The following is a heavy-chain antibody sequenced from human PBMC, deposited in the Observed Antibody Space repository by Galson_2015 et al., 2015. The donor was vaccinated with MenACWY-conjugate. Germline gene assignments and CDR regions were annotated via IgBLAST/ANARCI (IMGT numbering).Heavy chain of an antibody. J-gene: IGHJ4*02. Sequence: SLRLSCAASGFSFDDSAMSWVRQAPGKGLEWVSGINWNGDRTSYGDSVKGRFTVSRDNVKRSLDLQMNSLRAEDTALYYCARSTGADLFGFRSNFDSWGQGILVIVS. CDR2: INWNGDRT. D-gene: IGHD4/OR15-4a*01. CDR1: GFSFDDSA. CDR3: ARSTGADLFGFRSNFDS. V-gene: IGHV3-20*04.